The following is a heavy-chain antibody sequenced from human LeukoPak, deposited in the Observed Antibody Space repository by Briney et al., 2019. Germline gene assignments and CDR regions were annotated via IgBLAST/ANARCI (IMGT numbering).Heavy chain of an antibody. D-gene: IGHD1-26*01. CDR2: IIPILGIA. J-gene: IGHJ5*02. CDR1: GGTFSSYA. CDR3: ARDRPDEIVGATKYWFDP. Sequence: GASVKVSCKASGGTFSSYAISWVRQAPGQRLEWMGRIIPILGIANYAQKFQGRVTITADKSTSTAYMELSSLRSEDTAVYYCARDRPDEIVGATKYWFDPWGQGTLVTVSS. V-gene: IGHV1-69*04.